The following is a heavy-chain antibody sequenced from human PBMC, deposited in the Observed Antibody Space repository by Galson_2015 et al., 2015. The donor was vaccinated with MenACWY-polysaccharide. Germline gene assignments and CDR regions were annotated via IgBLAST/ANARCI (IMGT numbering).Heavy chain of an antibody. V-gene: IGHV4-34*01. CDR3: AGRYCSTTSCSRNFDH. Sequence: TLSLTCAVYGGSFRGYYWSWIRQPPGKGLEWIGEINHSGSTNYNPSLKSRVTISVDTSKNQFSLKLSSVTAADTAMYYCAGRYCSTTSCSRNFDHWGQGTLVTVSS. CDR2: INHSGST. D-gene: IGHD2-2*01. J-gene: IGHJ4*02. CDR1: GGSFRGYY.